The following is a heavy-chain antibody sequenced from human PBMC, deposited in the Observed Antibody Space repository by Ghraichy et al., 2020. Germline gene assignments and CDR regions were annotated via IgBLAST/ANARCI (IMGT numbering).Heavy chain of an antibody. CDR1: GGSISSYY. J-gene: IGHJ1*01. D-gene: IGHD2-15*01. V-gene: IGHV4-59*01. Sequence: SQTLSLTCTVSGGSISSYYWSWIRQPPGKGLEWIGYIYYSGSTNYNPSLKSRVTISVDTSKNQFSLKLSSVTAADTAVYYCATSTQNCSGGSCSRRIDFQHWGQGTLVTVSS. CDR3: ATSTQNCSGGSCSRRIDFQH. CDR2: IYYSGST.